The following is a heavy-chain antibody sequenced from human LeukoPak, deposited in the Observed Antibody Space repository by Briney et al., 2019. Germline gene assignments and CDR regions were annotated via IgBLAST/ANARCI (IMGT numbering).Heavy chain of an antibody. J-gene: IGHJ4*02. CDR1: GYTFTGYF. CDR2: INPNSGGT. Sequence: ASVKVSCKASGYTFTGYFMHWVRQAPGQGLEWMGRINPNSGGTNYAQKFQGRVTMTRDMSISTAYMELSRLRSDDTAVYYCARDLDSTIVGDYWGQGTLVTVSS. D-gene: IGHD1-26*01. V-gene: IGHV1-2*06. CDR3: ARDLDSTIVGDY.